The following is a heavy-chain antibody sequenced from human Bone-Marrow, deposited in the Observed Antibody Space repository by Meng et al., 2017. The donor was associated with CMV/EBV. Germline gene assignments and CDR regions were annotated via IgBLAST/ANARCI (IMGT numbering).Heavy chain of an antibody. CDR1: GFTFSSYE. D-gene: IGHD2-8*01. CDR3: AILGGYCTNGVCYFSFDYGMDV. V-gene: IGHV3-48*03. CDR2: ISSSGSTI. J-gene: IGHJ6*02. Sequence: GESLKISCAASGFTFSSYEMNWVRQAPGKGLEWVSYISSSGSTIYYADSVKGRFTISRDNAKNSLYLQMNSLRAEDTAVYYCAILGGYCTNGVCYFSFDYGMDVWGQGTTVTFSS.